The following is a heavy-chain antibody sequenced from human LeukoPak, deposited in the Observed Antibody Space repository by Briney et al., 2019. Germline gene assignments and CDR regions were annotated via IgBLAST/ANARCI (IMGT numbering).Heavy chain of an antibody. CDR2: ITPNADRA. CDR1: GFAFGSYG. D-gene: IGHD3-22*01. CDR3: AIMHGYYDGSGYWVQ. J-gene: IGHJ1*01. Sequence: GGSLRLSCAASGFAFGSYGMSWVRQAPGRGLEWVSFITPNADRASHADSVEGRFTISRDNPRNTLYMQINSLRDEDTAVYYCAIMHGYYDGSGYWVQWGQGTLVTVSS. V-gene: IGHV3-23*01.